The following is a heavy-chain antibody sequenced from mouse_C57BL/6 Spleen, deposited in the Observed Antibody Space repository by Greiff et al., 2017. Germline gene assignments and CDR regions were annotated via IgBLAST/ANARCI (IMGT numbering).Heavy chain of an antibody. V-gene: IGHV3-6*01. Sequence: EVKLQESGPGLVKPSQSLSLTCSVTGYSITSGYYWNWIRQFPGNKLEWMGYISYDGSNNYNPSLKNRISITRYTSKNQFFLKLNSVTTEDTATYYCAREKIDYLDYWGQGTTLTVSS. CDR3: AREKIDYLDY. CDR2: ISYDGSN. CDR1: GYSITSGYY. J-gene: IGHJ2*01.